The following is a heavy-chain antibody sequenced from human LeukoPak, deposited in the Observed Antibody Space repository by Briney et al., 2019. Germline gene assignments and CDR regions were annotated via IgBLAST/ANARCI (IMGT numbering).Heavy chain of an antibody. J-gene: IGHJ5*02. V-gene: IGHV1-8*01. CDR1: GYTFTSYD. Sequence: ASVKVSCKASGYTFTSYDINWVRQATGQGLEWMGWMNPNSGNTGYAQKFQGRVTMTRNTSISTAYMELSSLRSEDTAAYYCARSMKRLTIFGVVTSNWFDPWGQGTLVTVSS. D-gene: IGHD3-3*01. CDR3: ARSMKRLTIFGVVTSNWFDP. CDR2: MNPNSGNT.